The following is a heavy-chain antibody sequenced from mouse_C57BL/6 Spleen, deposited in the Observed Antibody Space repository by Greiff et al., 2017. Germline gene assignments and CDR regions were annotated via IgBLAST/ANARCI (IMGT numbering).Heavy chain of an antibody. J-gene: IGHJ1*03. V-gene: IGHV1-81*01. CDR3: APWGGYDWYFDV. CDR1: GYTFTSYG. CDR2: IYPRSGNT. Sequence: QVQLKESGAELARPGASVKLSCKASGYTFTSYGISWVKQRTGQGLEWIGEIYPRSGNTYYNEKFKGKATLTADKSSSTAYMELRSLTSEDSAVYFCAPWGGYDWYFDVWGTGTTVTVSS. D-gene: IGHD2-2*01.